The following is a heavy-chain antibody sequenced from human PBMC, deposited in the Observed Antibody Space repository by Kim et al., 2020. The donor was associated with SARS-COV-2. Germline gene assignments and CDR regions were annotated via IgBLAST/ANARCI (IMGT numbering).Heavy chain of an antibody. Sequence: GGSLRLSCAASRFTFSDYYMSWIRQAPGKGLEWVSYISGVKDYKRYADSVKGRFTISRDNAKNSLYLQMDSLRAEDTALYYCARVTYCSASHYYFDVWGPGTLVTASS. J-gene: IGHJ4*01. CDR2: ISGVKDYK. D-gene: IGHD3-10*01. V-gene: IGHV3-11*06. CDR1: RFTFSDYY. CDR3: ARVTYCSASHYYFDV.